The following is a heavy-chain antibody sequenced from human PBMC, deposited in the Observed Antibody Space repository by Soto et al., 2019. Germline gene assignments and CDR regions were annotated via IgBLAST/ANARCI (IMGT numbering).Heavy chain of an antibody. V-gene: IGHV1-69*01. Sequence: QVQLVQSGAEVKKPGSSVKVSCKASGDNFIIYGISWVRQAPGQGLEWMGGINPIFGTADYAQKFQDRVTITADEYMTTVYMELSTLSSEDTALYYCAKDNSLLGVITRDWRACDVWGQGTVIIVSS. CDR1: GDNFIIYG. D-gene: IGHD3-3*01. CDR2: INPIFGTA. J-gene: IGHJ3*01. CDR3: AKDNSLLGVITRDWRACDV.